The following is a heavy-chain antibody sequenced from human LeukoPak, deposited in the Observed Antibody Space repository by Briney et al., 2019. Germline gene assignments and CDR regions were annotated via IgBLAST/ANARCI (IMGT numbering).Heavy chain of an antibody. J-gene: IGHJ5*01. V-gene: IGHV3-74*03. Sequence: GGSLRLSCAASGFTFSGYWMHWVRQAPGKGLVWVSRIDSDGYSITYADSVKGRFTISRDNAKNTLYLQMNSLIAEDTAVYFCTRAGYSSGFDSWGQGTLVTVSS. CDR3: TRAGYSSGFDS. CDR1: GFTFSGYW. D-gene: IGHD6-19*01. CDR2: IDSDGYSI.